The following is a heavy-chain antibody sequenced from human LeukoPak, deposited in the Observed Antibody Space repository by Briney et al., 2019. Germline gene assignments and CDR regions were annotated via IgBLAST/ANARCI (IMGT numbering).Heavy chain of an antibody. CDR3: AKDSPQTSSQIYYFDY. D-gene: IGHD6-13*01. V-gene: IGHV3-23*01. CDR1: GFTFSSYA. CDR2: ISGSGGST. J-gene: IGHJ4*02. Sequence: PGGSLRLSCAASGFTFSSYAMSWVRQAPGKGLEWVSAISGSGGSTYYADSVKGRFTISRDNSKNTLYLQMNSLRAEGTAVYYCAKDSPQTSSQIYYFDYWGQGTLVTVSS.